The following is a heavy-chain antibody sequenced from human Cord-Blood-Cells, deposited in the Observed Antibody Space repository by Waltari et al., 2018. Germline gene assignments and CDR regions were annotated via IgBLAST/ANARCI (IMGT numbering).Heavy chain of an antibody. D-gene: IGHD7-27*01. V-gene: IGHV4-34*01. CDR3: ARGVFKLGIRRYFDL. Sequence: QVQLQQWGAGLLKPSETLSLTCAVYGGSFSGYYRSWIRQPPGKGLEWIGEINHSGSTNYNPSLKSRVTISVDTSKNQFSLKLGSVAAADTAVYYCARGVFKLGIRRYFDLWGRGTLVTVSS. J-gene: IGHJ2*01. CDR1: GGSFSGYY. CDR2: INHSGST.